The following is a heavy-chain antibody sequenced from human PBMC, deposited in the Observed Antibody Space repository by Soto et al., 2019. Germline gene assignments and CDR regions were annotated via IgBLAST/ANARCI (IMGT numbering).Heavy chain of an antibody. V-gene: IGHV3-23*01. CDR2: ISGSGGST. CDR3: AKGWVITMIVVVPSDAFDI. J-gene: IGHJ3*02. D-gene: IGHD3-22*01. Sequence: PRGSLRLSCAASGFTFSSYAMSWVRQAPGKGLEWVSAISGSGGSTYYADSVKGRFTISRDNSKNTLYLQMNSLRAEDTAVYYCAKGWVITMIVVVPSDAFDIWGQGTMVTVSS. CDR1: GFTFSSYA.